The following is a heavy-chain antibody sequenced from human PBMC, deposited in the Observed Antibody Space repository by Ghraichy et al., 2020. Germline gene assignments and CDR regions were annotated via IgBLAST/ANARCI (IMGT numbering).Heavy chain of an antibody. Sequence: GGSLRLSCAASGFTFSNYAMSWVRQAPGKGLEWVSTISGSGGSTYYADSVKGRFTISRDNSKNTLYLQMNSLRAEDTAVYYCAKDRNVVSGKYYYFDYWGQGTLVTVSS. J-gene: IGHJ4*02. D-gene: IGHD1-26*01. V-gene: IGHV3-23*01. CDR1: GFTFSNYA. CDR3: AKDRNVVSGKYYYFDY. CDR2: ISGSGGST.